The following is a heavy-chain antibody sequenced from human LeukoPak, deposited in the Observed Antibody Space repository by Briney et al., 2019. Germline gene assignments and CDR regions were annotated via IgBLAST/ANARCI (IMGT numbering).Heavy chain of an antibody. CDR2: ISSNSGSI. J-gene: IGHJ4*02. CDR1: GFTFDDYS. D-gene: IGHD5-18*01. CDR3: ARGRGYSYGFAY. Sequence: GGSLRLSCAASGFTFDDYSMHWVRQAPGKGLEWVSGISSNSGSIAYADSVKGRFTISRDNAKNSLYLQMNSLRAEDTAVYYCARGRGYSYGFAYWGQGTLVTVSS. V-gene: IGHV3-9*01.